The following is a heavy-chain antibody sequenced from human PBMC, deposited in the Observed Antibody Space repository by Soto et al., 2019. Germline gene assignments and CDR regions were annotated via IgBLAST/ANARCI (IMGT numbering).Heavy chain of an antibody. J-gene: IGHJ3*02. CDR1: GYTLTELS. V-gene: IGHV1-24*01. CDR3: ASWQLQEHAYDI. D-gene: IGHD6-13*01. Sequence: ASVKVSCKVSGYTLTELSMHWLRQAPGKGLEWMGGFDPEDGETIYAQKFQGRVTMTEDTSTDTAYMELSSLRPDDTAVYFCASWQLQEHAYDIWGQGTTVTVSS. CDR2: FDPEDGET.